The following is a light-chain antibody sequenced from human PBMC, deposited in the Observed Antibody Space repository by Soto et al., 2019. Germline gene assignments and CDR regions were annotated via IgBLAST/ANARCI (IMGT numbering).Light chain of an antibody. CDR3: KEYSSSWT. Sequence: DIQMTQSPSTLSASIGDRVTITCRASQSMGSFLAWYQQKPGRAPKLLIYTVSSLMSEVPSRFSGSGSGTEFTLTISNLQPDDFATYYCKEYSSSWTFGQGTKVEIK. CDR1: QSMGSF. CDR2: TVS. J-gene: IGKJ1*01. V-gene: IGKV1-5*03.